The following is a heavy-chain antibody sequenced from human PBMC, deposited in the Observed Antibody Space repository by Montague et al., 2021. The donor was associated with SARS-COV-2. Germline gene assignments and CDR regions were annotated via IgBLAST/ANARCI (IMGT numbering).Heavy chain of an antibody. Sequence: SETLSLTCTVSGGSISSGGYYWSWIRQHPGKGLEWIGYMYYDGSPKYXPSLRGRVTISVDKSKNQCSLKLSSVTAADAAVYYCATDYGSGSYFDYWGQGSLVTVSS. V-gene: IGHV4-61*08. J-gene: IGHJ4*02. CDR2: MYYDGSP. CDR3: ATDYGSGSYFDY. D-gene: IGHD3-10*01. CDR1: GGSISSGGYY.